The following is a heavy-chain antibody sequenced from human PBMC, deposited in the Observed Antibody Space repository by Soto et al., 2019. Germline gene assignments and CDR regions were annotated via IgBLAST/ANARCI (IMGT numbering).Heavy chain of an antibody. J-gene: IGHJ4*02. V-gene: IGHV3-21*01. CDR1: GFTFGSYA. D-gene: IGHD4-17*01. Sequence: GGSLRLSCAASGFTFGSYAMTWVRQAPGKGLDWVSSISSSSAYIYYADSVKGRFTISRDNAKNSLYLQMNSLRAEDTAVYFCERISGAHHKVYFGSWGQGP. CDR2: ISSSSAYI. CDR3: ERISGAHHKVYFGS.